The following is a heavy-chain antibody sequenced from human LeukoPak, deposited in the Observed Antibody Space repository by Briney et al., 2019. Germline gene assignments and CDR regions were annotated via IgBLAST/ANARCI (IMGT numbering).Heavy chain of an antibody. CDR2: FFLKGST. V-gene: IGHV4-38-2*02. CDR3: ARDGWNYSIYY. J-gene: IGHJ4*02. Sequence: SETLSLTCTVSGYSITSAYYWGWIRQPPGKGLEWIGSFFLKGSTYYNPSLKSRVTISVDKSKNQFSLKLSSVTAADTAVYYCARDGWNYSIYYWGQGTLVTVSS. CDR1: GYSITSAYY. D-gene: IGHD1-7*01.